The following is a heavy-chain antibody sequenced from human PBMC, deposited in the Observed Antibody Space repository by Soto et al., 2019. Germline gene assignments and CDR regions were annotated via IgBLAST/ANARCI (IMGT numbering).Heavy chain of an antibody. J-gene: IGHJ4*02. CDR3: ARTRSGDNVDY. Sequence: QVQLVQSGAEVKKPGASVKVSCKASGYTFTSYDINWVRQATGQGREWMGWMNPNRGNTGYAQKFQGRVTMTRNTSISTAYMELSSLKSEDKAVYYGARTRSGDNVDYWGQGTLVTVSS. V-gene: IGHV1-8*01. CDR1: GYTFTSYD. CDR2: MNPNRGNT. D-gene: IGHD4-17*01.